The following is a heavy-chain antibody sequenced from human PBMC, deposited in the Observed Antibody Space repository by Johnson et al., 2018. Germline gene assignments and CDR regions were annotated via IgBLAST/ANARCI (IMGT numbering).Heavy chain of an antibody. CDR3: AKVGWELLKTYFQH. Sequence: VQLVQSGGGLVQPGRSLRLSCAASGFTFDDYAMHWVRQAPGKGLEWVSGISWNSGSIGDAASGKGRFTIPRDNAKNSLYLHMNRRRAEDTALDYRAKVGWELLKTYFQHWGQGTLVTVSS. D-gene: IGHD1-26*01. CDR1: GFTFDDYA. V-gene: IGHV3-9*01. CDR2: ISWNSGSI. J-gene: IGHJ1*01.